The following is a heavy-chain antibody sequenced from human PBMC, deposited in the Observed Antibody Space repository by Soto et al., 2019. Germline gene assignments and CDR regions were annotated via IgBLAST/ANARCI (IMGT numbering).Heavy chain of an antibody. J-gene: IGHJ6*03. V-gene: IGHV6-1*01. CDR1: GDSVSSNRAA. Sequence: PSQTLSLTCAISGDSVSSNRAAWNWIRLSPSRGLEWLARTYYRSRWYNDYAVSVRSRITVNADTSKNQFSLQLTSVTPEDTAIYYCAGTTSHHWLYMDVWGRGTTVTVSS. CDR3: AGTTSHHWLYMDV. D-gene: IGHD1-1*01. CDR2: TYYRSRWYN.